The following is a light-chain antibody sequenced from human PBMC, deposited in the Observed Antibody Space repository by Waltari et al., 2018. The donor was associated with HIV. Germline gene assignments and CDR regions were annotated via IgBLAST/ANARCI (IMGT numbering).Light chain of an antibody. CDR3: CSYAGSYTLGV. J-gene: IGLJ1*01. Sequence: QSALTQPRSVSGSPGQSVTISCTGTSSDVGGYNYVSWYQQHPGKAPKLMSYDVSKRPSGVPDRFSGSKSGNTASLTSSGLQAEDEADYYCCSYAGSYTLGVFGTGTKVTVL. CDR2: DVS. V-gene: IGLV2-11*01. CDR1: SSDVGGYNY.